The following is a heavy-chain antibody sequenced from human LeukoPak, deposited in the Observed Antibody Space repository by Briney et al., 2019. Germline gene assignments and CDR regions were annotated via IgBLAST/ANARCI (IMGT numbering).Heavy chain of an antibody. V-gene: IGHV3-23*01. CDR1: GFTFSSYA. CDR2: ISGSGGST. J-gene: IGHJ4*02. CDR3: AKGRITIFGVVEVGYYFDY. D-gene: IGHD3-3*01. Sequence: PGGSLRLSCAASGFTFSSYAMSWVRQAPGKGLEWVSAISGSGGSTYYADSVKGRFTISRDNSKNTLYLQMNSLRAEDTAVYYCAKGRITIFGVVEVGYYFDYWGQGTLVTVSS.